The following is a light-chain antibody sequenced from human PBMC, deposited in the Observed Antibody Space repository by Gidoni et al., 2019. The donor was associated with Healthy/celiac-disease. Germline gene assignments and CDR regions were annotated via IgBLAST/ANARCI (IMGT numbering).Light chain of an antibody. CDR1: QDISSN. CDR2: DAS. J-gene: IGKJ3*01. Sequence: DIQMTQSPSALSASAGDRVTITCQASQDISSNLNWYQQKPGKAPKLLIYDASTLETGVPSRFSGSGSGTDFTFTISSLQPEDIAAYYCQQYDNRPPFTFGPGTKVEIK. CDR3: QQYDNRPPFT. V-gene: IGKV1-33*01.